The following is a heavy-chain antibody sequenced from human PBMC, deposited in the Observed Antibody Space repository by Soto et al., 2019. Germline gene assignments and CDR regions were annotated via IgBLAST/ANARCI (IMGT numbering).Heavy chain of an antibody. V-gene: IGHV3-23*01. D-gene: IGHD2-21*01. Sequence: EVELLESGGGIVQPGGSLRVSCVASGFTFRNFVMSWVRQAPGKGLEWVSAIRGTGGETFYADSVKGRFTISRDNSQNTLYLQRNSLRDENTALYFCAQDRGWGVVSPAHDYWGQGTLVTVSS. CDR3: AQDRGWGVVSPAHDY. J-gene: IGHJ4*02. CDR1: GFTFRNFV. CDR2: IRGTGGET.